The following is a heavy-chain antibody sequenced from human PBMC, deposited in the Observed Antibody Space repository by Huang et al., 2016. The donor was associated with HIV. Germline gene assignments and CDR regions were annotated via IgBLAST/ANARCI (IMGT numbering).Heavy chain of an antibody. J-gene: IGHJ4*02. Sequence: EVHLVESGGGLVRPGRSLRFSCAASGFTFRSYWMNWVRQAPGRVLEWVANINLDGSERCYVDSVRGRFSISRDNGNNSVSLHLNSLKPEDTGIYYCARGFQAKPGDYWGQGALVIVSS. CDR2: INLDGSER. V-gene: IGHV3-7*01. CDR1: GFTFRSYW. CDR3: ARGFQAKPGDY.